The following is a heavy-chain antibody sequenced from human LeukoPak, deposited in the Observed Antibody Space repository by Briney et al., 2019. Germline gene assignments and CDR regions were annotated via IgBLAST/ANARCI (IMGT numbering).Heavy chain of an antibody. CDR3: AKPTYDSSGYPFAFDH. CDR1: EFPFSNYA. CDR2: ISGNGGST. V-gene: IGHV3-23*01. J-gene: IGHJ4*02. Sequence: GSLRLSCAASEFPFSNYAMNWVRPAPGKGLEWVSTISGNGGSTYYADSVKGRFTISRDNSKNTLYLQMISLRAEDTAVYYCAKPTYDSSGYPFAFDHWGQGTLLTVSS. D-gene: IGHD3-22*01.